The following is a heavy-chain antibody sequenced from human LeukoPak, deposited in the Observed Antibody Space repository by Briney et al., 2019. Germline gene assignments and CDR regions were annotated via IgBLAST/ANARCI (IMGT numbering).Heavy chain of an antibody. V-gene: IGHV1-2*04. D-gene: IGHD2-2*01. CDR3: ARGRIVVVPAATPAYYFDY. CDR1: GYTFNGYY. CDR2: INPNSGGT. J-gene: IGHJ4*02. Sequence: ASVKVSCKASGYTFNGYYMHWVRLAPGQGLEWMGWINPNSGGTNYAQKFQGWVTMTRDTSISTAYMELSRLRSDDTAVYYCARGRIVVVPAATPAYYFDYWGQGTLLTVSS.